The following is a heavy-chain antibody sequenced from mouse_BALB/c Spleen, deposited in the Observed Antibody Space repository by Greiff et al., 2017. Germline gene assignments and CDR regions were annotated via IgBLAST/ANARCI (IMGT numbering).Heavy chain of an antibody. V-gene: IGHV5-9*03. CDR1: GFTFSSYT. J-gene: IGHJ1*01. D-gene: IGHD1-1*01. CDR2: ISTGGGNT. Sequence: EVQLVESGAGLVKPGGSLKLSCAASGFTFSSYTMSWVRQTPEKRLEWVATISTGGGNTYYPDSVKGRITISRDNATNNLYLQMSSLRSEDTALYYCASYFYYCGSYWYFDVWGAGTTVTVSS. CDR3: ASYFYYCGSYWYFDV.